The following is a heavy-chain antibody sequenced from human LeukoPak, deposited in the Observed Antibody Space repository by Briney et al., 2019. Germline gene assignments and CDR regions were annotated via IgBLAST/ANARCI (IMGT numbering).Heavy chain of an antibody. J-gene: IGHJ6*03. Sequence: GGSLRLSCAASGFTFDDYGMSWVRQAPGKGLEWVSGINWNGGSTGYADSVKGRFTISRDNAKNSLYLQMNSLRAEDTALYYCARLGYCSGGSCYAYYYYMDVWGKGITVTVSS. CDR3: ARLGYCSGGSCYAYYYYMDV. V-gene: IGHV3-20*04. CDR2: INWNGGST. D-gene: IGHD2-15*01. CDR1: GFTFDDYG.